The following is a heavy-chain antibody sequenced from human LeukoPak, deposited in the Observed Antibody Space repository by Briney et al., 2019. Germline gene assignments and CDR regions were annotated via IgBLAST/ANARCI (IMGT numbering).Heavy chain of an antibody. CDR2: IKQDGSEK. CDR3: ARDHVVAGIVFDY. V-gene: IGHV3-7*01. Sequence: GGSLRLSCAASGFTFSSYWMNWVRQAPGKGLEWVANIKQDGSEKYYVDSVKGRFTFSRDNAENSLYLQMNSLRAEDTAVYYCARDHVVAGIVFDYWGQGTRLTVSS. J-gene: IGHJ4*02. CDR1: GFTFSSYW. D-gene: IGHD6-19*01.